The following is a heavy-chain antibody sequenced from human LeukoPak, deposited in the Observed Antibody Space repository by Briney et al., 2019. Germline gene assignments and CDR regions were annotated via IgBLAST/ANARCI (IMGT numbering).Heavy chain of an antibody. CDR2: IIPIFGTA. CDR1: GGTFSSYA. V-gene: IGHV1-69*05. J-gene: IGHJ4*02. Sequence: SVKVSCKASGGTFSSYAISWVRQAPGQGLEWMGGIIPIFGTANYAQKFQGRVTITTDESTSTAYMELSSLRSEDTAVYYCAVGLGYCSSTSCYMDYWGQGTLVTVSS. D-gene: IGHD2-2*02. CDR3: AVGLGYCSSTSCYMDY.